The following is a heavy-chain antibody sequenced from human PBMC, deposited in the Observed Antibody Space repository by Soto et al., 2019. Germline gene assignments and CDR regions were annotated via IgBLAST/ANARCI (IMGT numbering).Heavy chain of an antibody. Sequence: ASVKVSCKASGYTFTGYYMHWVRKAPGQGLEWMGWISGHNGKADYAENFQGRVIMTTDTSTATASMDLRGLRSDDTAVYYCARKGYIGNFAMDVWGQGTTVTVSS. CDR1: GYTFTGYY. CDR2: ISGHNGKA. CDR3: ARKGYIGNFAMDV. D-gene: IGHD5-12*01. V-gene: IGHV1-18*04. J-gene: IGHJ6*02.